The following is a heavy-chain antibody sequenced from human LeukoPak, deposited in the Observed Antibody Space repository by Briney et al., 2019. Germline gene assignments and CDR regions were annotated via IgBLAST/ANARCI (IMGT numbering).Heavy chain of an antibody. J-gene: IGHJ4*02. Sequence: GGSLRLSCAASGFTFSSYDMNRVRQAPGKGLEWISYINSRGNTIHYADSVKGRFTISRDDAKNSLYLQMNSLRAEDTAAYYCASPRGLSPFDYWGQGTLVTVSS. V-gene: IGHV3-48*03. CDR1: GFTFSSYD. CDR3: ASPRGLSPFDY. D-gene: IGHD5-24*01. CDR2: INSRGNTI.